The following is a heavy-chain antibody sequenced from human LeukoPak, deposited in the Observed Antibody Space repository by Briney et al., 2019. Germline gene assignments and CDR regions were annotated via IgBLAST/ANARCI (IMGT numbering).Heavy chain of an antibody. CDR1: GFTFSSNG. CDR3: AKDAGTWGYGYHFDY. D-gene: IGHD7-27*01. CDR2: VSHDGTDK. V-gene: IGHV3-30*18. J-gene: IGHJ4*02. Sequence: GRSLRLSCAASGFTFSSNGMNWVRQAPGKGLEWVAVVSHDGTDKYYADSVKGRFTISRDNSKNTLYLQMNSLRAEDTAVYYCAKDAGTWGYGYHFDYWGQGTLVTVSS.